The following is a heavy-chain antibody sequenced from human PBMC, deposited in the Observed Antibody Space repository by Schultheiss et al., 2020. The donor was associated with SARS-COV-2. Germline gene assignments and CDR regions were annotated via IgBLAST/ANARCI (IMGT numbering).Heavy chain of an antibody. CDR2: IKQDGSEK. CDR1: GFTFSSYW. Sequence: GRSLRLSCAASGFTFSSYWMSWVRQAPGKGLEWVANIKQDGSEKYYVDSVKGRFTISRDNAKNSLYLQMNSLRAEDTAVYYCARGSLNYDFWSGYPYWGQGAVGTVSS. V-gene: IGHV3-7*01. J-gene: IGHJ4*02. CDR3: ARGSLNYDFWSGYPY. D-gene: IGHD3-3*01.